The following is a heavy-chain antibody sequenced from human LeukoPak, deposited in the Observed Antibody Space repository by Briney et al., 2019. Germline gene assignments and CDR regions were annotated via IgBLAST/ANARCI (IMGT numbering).Heavy chain of an antibody. CDR3: AKGYCTNGVCSSLYKWFDP. CDR2: ISSSGDST. D-gene: IGHD2-8*01. Sequence: GGSLRLSCAASGFSFSSYAMSWVRQAPGKGLEWVSIISSSGDSTYYADSVKGRFIISRDNSKNTLYLQMSSLRAEDTAVYYCAKGYCTNGVCSSLYKWFDPWGQGTLVTVSS. CDR1: GFSFSSYA. V-gene: IGHV3-23*01. J-gene: IGHJ5*02.